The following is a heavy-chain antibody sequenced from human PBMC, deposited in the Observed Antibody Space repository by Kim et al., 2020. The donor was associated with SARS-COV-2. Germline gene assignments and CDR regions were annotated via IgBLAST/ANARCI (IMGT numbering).Heavy chain of an antibody. J-gene: IGHJ4*02. CDR2: IWYDGSNK. CDR1: GFTFSSYG. V-gene: IGHV3-33*01. Sequence: GGSLRLSCAASGFTFSSYGMHWVRQAPGKGLEWVAVIWYDGSNKYYADSVKGRFTISRDNSKNTLYLQMNSLRAEDTAVYYCAREKVVPAAIYFDYWGQGTLVTVS. CDR3: AREKVVPAAIYFDY. D-gene: IGHD2-2*01.